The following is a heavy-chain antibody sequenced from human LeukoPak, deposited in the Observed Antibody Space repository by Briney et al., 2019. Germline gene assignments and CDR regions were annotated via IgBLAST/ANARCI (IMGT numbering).Heavy chain of an antibody. CDR3: AKAFWTIAGAKPGTFDY. CDR2: ISYDGSNK. CDR1: GFTFSSYG. V-gene: IGHV3-30*18. Sequence: QSGGSLRLSCAASGFTFSSYGMHWVRQAPGKGLEWVAVISYDGSNKYYADSVKGRFTISRDNSKNTLYLQMNSLRAEDTAVYYCAKAFWTIAGAKPGTFDYWGQGTLVTVSS. J-gene: IGHJ4*02. D-gene: IGHD3/OR15-3a*01.